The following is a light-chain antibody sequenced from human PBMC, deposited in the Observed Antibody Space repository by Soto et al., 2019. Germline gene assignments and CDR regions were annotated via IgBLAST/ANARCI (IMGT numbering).Light chain of an antibody. J-gene: IGLJ1*01. V-gene: IGLV2-14*01. CDR1: SSDVGGYNY. CDR3: SSYTSSSNYV. Sequence: QSALTQPASVSGSPGQSITISCTGTSSDVGGYNYVSWYQQHPGKAPKLMIYDVSNRPSGVSNRFSGSKSGNTASLTISGLQAEDEADYYCSSYTSSSNYVFGNGTKATVL. CDR2: DVS.